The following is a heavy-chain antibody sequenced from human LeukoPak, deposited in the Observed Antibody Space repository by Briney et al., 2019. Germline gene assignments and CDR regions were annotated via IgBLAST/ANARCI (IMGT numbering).Heavy chain of an antibody. V-gene: IGHV3-23*01. J-gene: IGHJ4*02. D-gene: IGHD5-12*01. CDR3: AKLTSGWVVASFDY. CDR2: VSSSGDST. Sequence: PGGSLGLSCAASGFTFSTYAMSWVRQAPGKGLEWVSTVSSSGDSTYYADSVKGRFTISRDTPKNTLYLQMNSLRAEDTAVYYCAKLTSGWVVASFDYWGQGALVTVSS. CDR1: GFTFSTYA.